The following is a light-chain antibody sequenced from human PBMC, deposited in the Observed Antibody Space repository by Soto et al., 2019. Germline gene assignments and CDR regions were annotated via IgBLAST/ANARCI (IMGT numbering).Light chain of an antibody. CDR1: QSVSSY. J-gene: IGKJ1*01. Sequence: DIVVIQSGATVLLSRGERSTISCRATQSVSSYLAWYQQKLGQAARLLIYDASNRATGIPARFSGSGSGTDFTLTISSLEPEDFAVYYCQQRSKWAPWTFGQGTKV. CDR2: DAS. CDR3: QQRSKWAPWT. V-gene: IGKV3-11*01.